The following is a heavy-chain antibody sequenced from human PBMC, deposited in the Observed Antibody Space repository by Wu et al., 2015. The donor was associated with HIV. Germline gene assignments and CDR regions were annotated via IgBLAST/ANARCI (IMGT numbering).Heavy chain of an antibody. V-gene: IGHV1-69*14. CDR3: ARGSILEMATASYYYYVMDV. J-gene: IGHJ6*02. Sequence: QVQLVQSGTEVKKPGSSVKVSCKASGGTFSSYAISWVRQAPGQGLEWMGRIIPISDTTNYAQRFQGRVTITVDKPTNTAFMELSSLTSEDTAVYYCARGSILEMATASYYYYVMDVWGQGTTVTVSS. CDR1: GGTFSSYA. CDR2: IIPISDTT. D-gene: IGHD5-24*01.